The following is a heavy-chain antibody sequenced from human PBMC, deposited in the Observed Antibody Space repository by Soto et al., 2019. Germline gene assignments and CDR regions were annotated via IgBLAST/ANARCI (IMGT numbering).Heavy chain of an antibody. J-gene: IGHJ4*02. CDR1: GFTFSSYG. CDR3: ANAPAIVLVPAALGGDY. Sequence: QVQLVESGGGVVQPGRSLRLSCVASGFTFSSYGMHWVRQAPGKGLEWVAVISYDGSNKYYADSVKGRFTISRDNSKNTLYLQRNSLRAEDTAVYYCANAPAIVLVPAALGGDYWGQGTLVTVSS. V-gene: IGHV3-30*18. CDR2: ISYDGSNK. D-gene: IGHD2-2*01.